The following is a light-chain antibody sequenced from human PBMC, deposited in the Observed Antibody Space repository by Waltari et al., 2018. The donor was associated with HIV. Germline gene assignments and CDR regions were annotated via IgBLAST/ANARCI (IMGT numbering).Light chain of an antibody. V-gene: IGLV1-51*02. CDR3: ATWDSTLSLEV. CDR1: KNY. J-gene: IGLJ2*01. Sequence: KNYVSWYYHLPGTAPKLLIYATTKRPSSLSARFSGSKSATSATLGITGLQTGDEGDYFCATWDSTLSLEVFGGGTRLTVL. CDR2: ATT.